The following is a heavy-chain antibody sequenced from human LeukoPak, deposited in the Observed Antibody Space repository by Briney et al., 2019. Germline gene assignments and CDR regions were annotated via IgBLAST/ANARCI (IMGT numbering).Heavy chain of an antibody. CDR3: ATTAGSGSSFDY. Sequence: GGSLRLSCAASGFTFSSYSMNWVRQAPGKGLEWVSSISSSSSYIYYADSVKGRFTISRDNAKNSLYLQMNSLRAEDTAVYYCATTAGSGSSFDYWGQGTLVTVSS. J-gene: IGHJ4*02. CDR2: ISSSSSYI. D-gene: IGHD3-10*01. V-gene: IGHV3-21*01. CDR1: GFTFSSYS.